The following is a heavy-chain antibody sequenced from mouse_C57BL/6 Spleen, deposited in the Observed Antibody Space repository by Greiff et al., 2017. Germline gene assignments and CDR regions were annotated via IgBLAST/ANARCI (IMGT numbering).Heavy chain of an antibody. D-gene: IGHD1-1*01. CDR1: GYAFSSPW. Sequence: VQLQESGPELVKPGASVKISCKASGYAFSSPWMNWVKQRPGKGLEWIGRIYPGDGDTNYNGKFKGKATLTADKSSSTAYMQLSSLTSEDSAVYFCANYYGSSSAWFAYWGQGTLVTVSA. V-gene: IGHV1-82*01. CDR3: ANYYGSSSAWFAY. CDR2: IYPGDGDT. J-gene: IGHJ3*01.